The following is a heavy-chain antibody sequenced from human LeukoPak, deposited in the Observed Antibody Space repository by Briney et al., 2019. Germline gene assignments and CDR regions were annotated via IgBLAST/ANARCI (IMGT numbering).Heavy chain of an antibody. D-gene: IGHD3-9*01. Sequence: SVKVSCKASGYIFTSYGISWVRQAPGQGLEWMGGIIPIFGTANYAQKFQGRVTITADKSTSTAYMELSSLRSEDTAVYYCASGLRYFVYYYYYMDVWGKGTTVTISS. J-gene: IGHJ6*03. V-gene: IGHV1-69*06. CDR1: GYIFTSYG. CDR3: ASGLRYFVYYYYYMDV. CDR2: IIPIFGTA.